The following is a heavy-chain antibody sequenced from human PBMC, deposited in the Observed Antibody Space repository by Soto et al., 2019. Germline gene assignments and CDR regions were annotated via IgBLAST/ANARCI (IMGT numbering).Heavy chain of an antibody. J-gene: IGHJ6*02. CDR2: IYSSGDT. D-gene: IGHD4-17*01. Sequence: GPLSLPCAVSGGSITNYYWSWIRQPPGKGLEWLGYIYSSGDTNYNPSLKSRVTISVDRSKNQFSLRLTSVTAADTAVYYCARDYPYFTLTTTGGMDVWGQGTTVTVSS. CDR3: ARDYPYFTLTTTGGMDV. V-gene: IGHV4-59*01. CDR1: GGSITNYY.